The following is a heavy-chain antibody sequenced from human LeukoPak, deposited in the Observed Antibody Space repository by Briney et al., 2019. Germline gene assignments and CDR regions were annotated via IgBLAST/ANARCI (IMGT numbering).Heavy chain of an antibody. Sequence: SQTLSLTCALSGDSFSSNSAAWDWLRQSPSRGLEWLGRTYYRSKWYNDYAVSVKSRITINPDTSKNQFSLQLNSVTPEDTAVYYCARGRLARGSWSFDPWGQGTLVTVSS. CDR1: GDSFSSNSAA. CDR2: TYYRSKWYN. CDR3: ARGRLARGSWSFDP. V-gene: IGHV6-1*01. J-gene: IGHJ5*02. D-gene: IGHD6-13*01.